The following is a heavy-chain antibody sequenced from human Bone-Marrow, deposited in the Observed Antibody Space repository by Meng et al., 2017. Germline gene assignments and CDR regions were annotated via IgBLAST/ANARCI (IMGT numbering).Heavy chain of an antibody. CDR2: IIPNSGDT. J-gene: IGHJ4*02. CDR1: GYPFTAYY. CDR3: VRDENISLGKLFGDY. Sequence: ASVKVSCKPSGYPFTAYYIHWVRQAPGQGLEWMGHIIPNSGDTFYAPKFQGRVSMTADTSIGTAYVELSGLRSDDTAIYYCVRDENISLGKLFGDYWGQGTLVTVSS. D-gene: IGHD2-21*01. V-gene: IGHV1-2*06.